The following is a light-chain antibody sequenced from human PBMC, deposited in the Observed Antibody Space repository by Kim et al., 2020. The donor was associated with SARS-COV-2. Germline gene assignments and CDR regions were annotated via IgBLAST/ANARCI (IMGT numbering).Light chain of an antibody. J-gene: IGKJ2*03. V-gene: IGKV1-5*03. Sequence: DIQMTQSPSTLSASVGDRVTITCRASQSISSWLAWYQQKPGKAPKLLIYKASSLESGVPSRFSGSGSGKEFTLTISSLQPDDFATYYCQQYNSYSYSFGQGTKPEI. CDR3: QQYNSYSYS. CDR1: QSISSW. CDR2: KAS.